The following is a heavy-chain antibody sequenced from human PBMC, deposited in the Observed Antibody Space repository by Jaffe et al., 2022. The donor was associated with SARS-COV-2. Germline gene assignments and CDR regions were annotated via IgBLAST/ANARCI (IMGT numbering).Heavy chain of an antibody. V-gene: IGHV3-30*04. D-gene: IGHD3-9*01. CDR2: ISYDGSIK. CDR3: ARGGDILTGYHWLDY. Sequence: QVQLVESGGGVVQPGRSLRLSCAASGFTFSNYAIHWVRQTPGKGLEWVAVISYDGSIKYYADSVKGRFTISRDNSKNTLYLQMNSLRTEDTAVFYCARGGDILTGYHWLDYWGQGTLVTVSS. CDR1: GFTFSNYA. J-gene: IGHJ4*02.